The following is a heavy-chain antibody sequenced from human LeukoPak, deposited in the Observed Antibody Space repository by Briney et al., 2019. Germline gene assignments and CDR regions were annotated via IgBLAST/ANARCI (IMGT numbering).Heavy chain of an antibody. CDR2: INPNSGST. CDR3: ARDGSWRDLSPYYYYYGMDV. Sequence: GASVKVSCKASGYTFNDYYINWVRLVPGQGLEWMGWINPNSGSTNYAQKFQGRVTLTRDTSISTVYMELSGLRSDDTAVYYCARDGSWRDLSPYYYYYGMDVWGQGTTVTVSS. J-gene: IGHJ6*02. D-gene: IGHD6-13*01. V-gene: IGHV1-2*02. CDR1: GYTFNDYY.